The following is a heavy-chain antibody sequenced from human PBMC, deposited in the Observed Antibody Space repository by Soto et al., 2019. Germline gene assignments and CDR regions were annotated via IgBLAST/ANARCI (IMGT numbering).Heavy chain of an antibody. J-gene: IGHJ6*02. CDR2: ISGSGGST. Sequence: GGSLRLSCAASGFTFSSYAMSWVRQAPGKGLEWVSAISGSGGSTYYADSVKGRFTISRDNSKNTLYLQMNSLRAEDTAVYYCAKEGLDYDFWSGYRRPPYYYYGMDVWGQGTTVTVSS. D-gene: IGHD3-3*01. V-gene: IGHV3-23*01. CDR1: GFTFSSYA. CDR3: AKEGLDYDFWSGYRRPPYYYYGMDV.